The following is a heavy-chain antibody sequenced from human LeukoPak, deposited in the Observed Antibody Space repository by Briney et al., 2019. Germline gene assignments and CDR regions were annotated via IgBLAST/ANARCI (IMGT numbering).Heavy chain of an antibody. CDR3: ARQSYDSDSSGSYYSFDY. CDR2: IFYSGNT. V-gene: IGHV4-59*08. CDR1: GDSINSYY. D-gene: IGHD3-22*01. J-gene: IGHJ4*02. Sequence: PSETLSLTCTVSGDSINSYYWSWIRQPPGKELEWIGHIFYSGNTNYNPSLRSRVTISVDTSKGQFSLKLSSVTAADTAVYYCARQSYDSDSSGSYYSFDYWGQGTLVTVSS.